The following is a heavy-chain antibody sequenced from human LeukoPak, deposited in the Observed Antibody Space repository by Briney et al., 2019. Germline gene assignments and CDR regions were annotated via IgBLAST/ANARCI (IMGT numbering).Heavy chain of an antibody. CDR2: ISSNGNT. J-gene: IGHJ4*02. V-gene: IGHV3-64*01. Sequence: PGGSLRLSCAASGFTFSTYGMYWVRQAPGKGLEYVSSISSNGNTYYAKPVKGRFTISRDNPKNTLYLQMGSLRDEDTAVYYCARPHHYDSSGLVAIGRYWGQGTLVTVSS. D-gene: IGHD3-22*01. CDR3: ARPHHYDSSGLVAIGRY. CDR1: GFTFSTYG.